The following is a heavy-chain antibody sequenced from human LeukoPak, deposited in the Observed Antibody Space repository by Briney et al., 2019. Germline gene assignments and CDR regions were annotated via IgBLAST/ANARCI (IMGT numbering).Heavy chain of an antibody. V-gene: IGHV3-23*01. CDR3: AKNSVRSGYYYGY. Sequence: GGSLRLSCAASGFTFSTYAMSWVRQAPGKGLEWVSSISSSGGSTYYADSVKGRFTISRDNSKDTLYLQMNSLRAEDTAVYYCAKNSVRSGYYYGYWGQGTLVTVAS. CDR2: ISSSGGST. D-gene: IGHD3-22*01. CDR1: GFTFSTYA. J-gene: IGHJ4*02.